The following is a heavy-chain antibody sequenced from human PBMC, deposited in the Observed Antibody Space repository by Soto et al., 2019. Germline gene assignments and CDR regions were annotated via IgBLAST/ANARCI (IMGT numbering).Heavy chain of an antibody. J-gene: IGHJ3*02. CDR1: GYTFTSYG. D-gene: IGHD4-17*01. Sequence: ASVKVSCKASGYTFTSYGMSWVRQAPGQGLEWMGWISAYNGDTNYAQKLQGRVTMTTDTSTSTAYMELRSLRSDDTAVYYCARERTTVTRTGAAFDIWGQGTMVTVSS. V-gene: IGHV1-18*01. CDR2: ISAYNGDT. CDR3: ARERTTVTRTGAAFDI.